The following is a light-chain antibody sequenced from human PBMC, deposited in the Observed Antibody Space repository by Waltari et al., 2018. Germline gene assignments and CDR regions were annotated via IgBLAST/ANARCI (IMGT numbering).Light chain of an antibody. CDR1: SSDIGDYNY. Sequence: QSALTQPRSVSGSPGQSVAISCTGTSSDIGDYNYVSWYQQHPGKAPKLMIYDVTKRPSGVPDRFSGSKSGNTASLTISVLQAEDEADYYCCSYAGGFVYVFGTGTKVTVL. V-gene: IGLV2-11*01. CDR3: CSYAGGFVYV. CDR2: DVT. J-gene: IGLJ1*01.